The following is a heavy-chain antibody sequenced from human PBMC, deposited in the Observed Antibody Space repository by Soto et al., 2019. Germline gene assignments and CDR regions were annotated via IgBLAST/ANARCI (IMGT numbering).Heavy chain of an antibody. CDR2: IWYDGSNK. CDR3: ARDISDYSRWFDP. D-gene: IGHD4-17*01. CDR1: GFTFSSYG. J-gene: IGHJ5*01. Sequence: QVQLVESGGGVVQPGRSLRLSCAASGFTFSSYGMHWVRQAPGKGLEWVAVIWYDGSNKYYADSVKGRFTISRDNSKNTLYLQMNSLRAEDTAVYYCARDISDYSRWFDPWGQGNLLTVSS. V-gene: IGHV3-33*01.